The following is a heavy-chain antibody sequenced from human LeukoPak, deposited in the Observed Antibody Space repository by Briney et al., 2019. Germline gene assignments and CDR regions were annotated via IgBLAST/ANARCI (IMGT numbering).Heavy chain of an antibody. CDR3: ARERYYYGSGSYHDF. CDR1: GGSIGNYY. CDR2: IYYSGSS. Sequence: SETLSLTCTVSGGSIGNYYWSWIRQAPGKGLDWIGYIYYSGSSNYNPSLNGRVTISVDTSKNQFSLKLNSVTPADTAVYYCARERYYYGSGSYHDFWGQGTLVTVSS. J-gene: IGHJ4*02. V-gene: IGHV4-59*01. D-gene: IGHD3-10*01.